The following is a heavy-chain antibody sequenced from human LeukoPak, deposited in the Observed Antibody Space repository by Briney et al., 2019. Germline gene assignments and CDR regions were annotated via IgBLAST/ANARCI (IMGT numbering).Heavy chain of an antibody. Sequence: GESLKISCKGSGYSFTSYWIGWVRQMPGKGLEWMGIIYPGDSDTRYSPSFQGQVTISADKSIGTAYLQWSSLKASDTAMYYCARHRGHSGYDPDFDYWGQGTLVTVSS. V-gene: IGHV5-51*01. CDR3: ARHRGHSGYDPDFDY. CDR1: GYSFTSYW. J-gene: IGHJ4*02. CDR2: IYPGDSDT. D-gene: IGHD5-12*01.